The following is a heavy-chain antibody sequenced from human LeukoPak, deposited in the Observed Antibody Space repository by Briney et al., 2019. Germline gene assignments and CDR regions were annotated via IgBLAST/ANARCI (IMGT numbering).Heavy chain of an antibody. J-gene: IGHJ3*02. D-gene: IGHD3/OR15-3a*01. Sequence: GGSLRLSCTASGFTFSSYGMHWVRQAPGKGLEWVAFIRYDGSNKYYADSVKGRFTISRDNSKNTLYLQMNSLRAEDTAVYYCAKKDFWPDDAFDIWGQGTMVTVSS. CDR1: GFTFSSYG. CDR2: IRYDGSNK. CDR3: AKKDFWPDDAFDI. V-gene: IGHV3-30*02.